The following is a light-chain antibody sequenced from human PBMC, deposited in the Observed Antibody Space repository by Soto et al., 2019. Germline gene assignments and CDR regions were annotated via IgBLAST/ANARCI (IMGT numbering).Light chain of an antibody. CDR1: SNDIGYYNY. Sequence: QSALTQPASVSGSPGQSITISCTGTSNDIGYYNYVSWYQQHPAKAPKLMIYEVRNRPSGISNRFSGSKSGNTASLTISGIQAEDEADYYCSSYTTTRSVLFGGGTKLTVL. CDR2: EVR. V-gene: IGLV2-14*01. J-gene: IGLJ3*02. CDR3: SSYTTTRSVL.